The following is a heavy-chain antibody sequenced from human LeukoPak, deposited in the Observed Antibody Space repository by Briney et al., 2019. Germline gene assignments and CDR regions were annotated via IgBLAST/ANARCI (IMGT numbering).Heavy chain of an antibody. D-gene: IGHD3-22*01. CDR2: ISSSSSYI. CDR3: ASPYYYDSSGYSYYYYGMDV. V-gene: IGHV3-21*01. J-gene: IGHJ6*02. CDR1: GFTFSSYS. Sequence: PGGSLRLSYAASGFTFSSYSMNWVRQAPGKGLEWVSSISSSSSYIYYADSVKGRFTISRDNAKNSLYLQMNSLRAEDTAVYYCASPYYYDSSGYSYYYYGMDVWGQGTTVTVSS.